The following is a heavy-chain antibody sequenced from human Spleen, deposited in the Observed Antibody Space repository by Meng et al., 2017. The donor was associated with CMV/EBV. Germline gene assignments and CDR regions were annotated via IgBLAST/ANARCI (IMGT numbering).Heavy chain of an antibody. CDR3: VKALFNSDYGMDV. CDR2: ISRDGDRT. D-gene: IGHD3-10*01. V-gene: IGHV3-43D*03. CDR1: EFTFDDYA. Sequence: GESLKISCAASEFTFDDYAMHWVRQAPGKGLEWVSLISRDGDRTYNADSVKGRFTISRDNSKNSLYLQMNSLRTEDTAMYYCVKALFNSDYGMDVCGQGTTVTVSS. J-gene: IGHJ6*02.